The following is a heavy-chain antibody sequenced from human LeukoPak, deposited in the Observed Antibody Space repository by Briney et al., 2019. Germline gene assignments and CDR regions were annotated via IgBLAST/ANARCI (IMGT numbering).Heavy chain of an antibody. CDR2: IHSGGST. Sequence: GGSLRLSCAASGFTVSTNYMSWVRQAPGKGLEWVSVIHSGGSTYYADSVEGGFTISRDSTKNTLYLQMHSLRTDDTAVYYCARDYHGSGSIVDVWGQGTTVTVSS. V-gene: IGHV3-53*01. J-gene: IGHJ6*02. CDR1: GFTVSTNY. D-gene: IGHD3-10*01. CDR3: ARDYHGSGSIVDV.